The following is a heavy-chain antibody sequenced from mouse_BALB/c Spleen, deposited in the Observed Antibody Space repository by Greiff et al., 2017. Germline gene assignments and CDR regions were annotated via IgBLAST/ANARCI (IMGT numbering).Heavy chain of an antibody. CDR1: GFTFSSYG. CDR2: INSNGGST. D-gene: IGHD2-10*01. V-gene: IGHV5-6-3*01. Sequence: VQLVESGGGLVQPGGSLKLSCAASGFTFSSYGMSWVRQTPDKRLELVATINSNGGSTYYPDSVKGRFTISRDNAKNTLYLQMSSLKSEDTAMYYCARTYYGNYDYWGQGTTLTVSS. J-gene: IGHJ2*01. CDR3: ARTYYGNYDY.